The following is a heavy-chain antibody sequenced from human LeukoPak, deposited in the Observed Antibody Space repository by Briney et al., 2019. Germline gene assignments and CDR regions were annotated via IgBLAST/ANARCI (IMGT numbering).Heavy chain of an antibody. V-gene: IGHV4-28*03. CDR3: ATGDGYCDGGTCYSYFDY. J-gene: IGHJ4*02. CDR1: GYSISSRNW. D-gene: IGHD2-15*01. CDR2: IYYSGST. Sequence: SETLSLTCAVSGYSISSRNWWGWIRQPPGKGLEWIGYIYYSGSTNYNPSLKSRVTISVDTSKNQFSLKLSSVTAADTAVYYCATGDGYCDGGTCYSYFDYWGQGTLVTVSS.